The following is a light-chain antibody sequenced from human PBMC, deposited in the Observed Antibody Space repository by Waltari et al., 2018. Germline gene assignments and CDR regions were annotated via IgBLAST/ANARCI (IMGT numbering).Light chain of an antibody. J-gene: IGLJ2*01. CDR1: KLGDKY. V-gene: IGLV3-1*01. Sequence: SYEVTQSPSVSVSPGQTANLPCSGNKLGDKYVCWYQQKAGQAPLLVIYQDDKRPSGIPERFSGSNSGNTATLTISGTQPMDEADYYCQTWDRDSRTVVFGGGTKLTVL. CDR2: QDD. CDR3: QTWDRDSRTVV.